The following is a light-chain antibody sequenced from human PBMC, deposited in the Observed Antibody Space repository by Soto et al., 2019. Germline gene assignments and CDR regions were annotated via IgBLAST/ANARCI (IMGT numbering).Light chain of an antibody. CDR1: SSNIGSNT. V-gene: IGLV1-44*01. CDR3: AAWDDSLNGPAV. J-gene: IGLJ2*01. CDR2: TNN. Sequence: QSVLTQPPSASGTPGQRVTISCSGSSSNIGSNTVSWYQQLPGTAPKLLIYTNNQRPSGVPDRFSGSKSGTSASLAISGLQSEDEADYYCAAWDDSLNGPAVFGGGTKVTVL.